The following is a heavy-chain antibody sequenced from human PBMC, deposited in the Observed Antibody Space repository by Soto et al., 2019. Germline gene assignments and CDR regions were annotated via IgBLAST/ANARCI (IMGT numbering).Heavy chain of an antibody. V-gene: IGHV3-23*01. D-gene: IGHD6-6*01. CDR1: GFTFSRCA. Sequence: GGSLRLSCAASGFTFSRCAMSWVRQGPGKGLEWVSTISGSGAKTNYADSVKGRFTVSRNNSRNTLYLQMNSLRAEDTAVYYCAKDITVRLRSEDRFDYWGQGTLVTVSS. CDR3: AKDITVRLRSEDRFDY. J-gene: IGHJ4*02. CDR2: ISGSGAKT.